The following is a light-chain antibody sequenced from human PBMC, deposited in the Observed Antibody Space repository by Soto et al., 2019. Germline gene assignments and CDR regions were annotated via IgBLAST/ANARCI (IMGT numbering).Light chain of an antibody. V-gene: IGLV7-43*01. CDR2: NTS. CDR3: LLYYGGGPYVV. J-gene: IGLJ2*01. Sequence: QAVVTQEPSLTVSPGGTVTLTCASSTGAVTSGSFPSWFQQKPGQAPRTLIYNTSNKHSWTPARFSGYLLGGKAALTLSGVQPEDEAVSYCLLYYGGGPYVVFGGGTKLTVL. CDR1: TGAVTSGSF.